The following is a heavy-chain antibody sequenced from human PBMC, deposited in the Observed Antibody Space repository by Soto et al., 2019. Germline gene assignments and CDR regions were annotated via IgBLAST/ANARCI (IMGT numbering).Heavy chain of an antibody. V-gene: IGHV1-69*13. CDR2: IIPIFGTA. CDR3: ARVSVTIFGVVIKPPDYYYYYGMDV. D-gene: IGHD3-3*01. CDR1: GGTFSSYA. J-gene: IGHJ6*02. Sequence: SVKVSCKASGGTFSSYAISWVRQAPGQGLEWMGGIIPIFGTANYAQKFQGRVTITADESTSTAYMELSSLRSEDTAVYYCARVSVTIFGVVIKPPDYYYYYGMDVWGQGTTVTVSS.